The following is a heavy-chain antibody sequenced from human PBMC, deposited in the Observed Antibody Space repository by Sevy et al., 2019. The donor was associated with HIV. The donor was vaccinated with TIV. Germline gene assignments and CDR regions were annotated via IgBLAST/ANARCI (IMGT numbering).Heavy chain of an antibody. Sequence: SETLSLICTVSGGPISSHYWNWIRQTPGKGLEWIGSFYYTGITNSNPSLKSPVTMSADTSKNRVSLKLNSVTAADTAVYYCARLPSPYYDSSGDLIREYYFDSWGQGTLVTVSS. CDR2: FYYTGIT. J-gene: IGHJ4*02. D-gene: IGHD3-22*01. V-gene: IGHV4-59*11. CDR1: GGPISSHY. CDR3: ARLPSPYYDSSGDLIREYYFDS.